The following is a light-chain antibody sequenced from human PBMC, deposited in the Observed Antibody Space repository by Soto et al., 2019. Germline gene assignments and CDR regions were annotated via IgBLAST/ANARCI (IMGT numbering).Light chain of an antibody. CDR1: QSISSY. V-gene: IGKV1-39*01. CDR2: AAS. J-gene: IGKJ1*01. CDR3: EQSYSTRAWT. Sequence: DIQMTQSPSSLSASVGDRVTITCRASQSISSYLNWYQQKPGKAPKLLIYAASSLQSGVPSRFSGSGSGTDFTLTISSLRAEDWESEYLEQSYSTRAWTLGQGTKVDIK.